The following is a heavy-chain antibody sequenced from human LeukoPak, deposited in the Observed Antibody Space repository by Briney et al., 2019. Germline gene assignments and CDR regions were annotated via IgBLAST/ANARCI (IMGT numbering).Heavy chain of an antibody. D-gene: IGHD3-10*01. V-gene: IGHV3-66*01. CDR3: ARVVLGSYNDAFDI. CDR2: IYSGGST. CDR1: GFTVSSNY. Sequence: GGPLRLSCAASGFTVSSNYMSWVRQVSVKGLEWVSIIYSGGSTYYADSVKGRFTISRDNSKNTLYLQMNSLRAEDTAVYYCARVVLGSYNDAFDIWGQGTMVTVSS. J-gene: IGHJ3*02.